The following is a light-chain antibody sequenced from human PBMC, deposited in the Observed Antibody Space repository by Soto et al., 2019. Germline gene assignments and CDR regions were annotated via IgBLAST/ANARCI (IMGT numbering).Light chain of an antibody. J-gene: IGKJ5*01. CDR3: QQRSNWPPT. V-gene: IGKV3-11*01. CDR2: DAS. Sequence: EIVMTQSPDTLSLSPGERATLSCMASQSVSRYLAWYQQKPGQAPRLLIYDASNRATGIPARFSGSGSGTDFTLTISSLQTEDFAVYYCQQRSNWPPTFGQGTRLENK. CDR1: QSVSRY.